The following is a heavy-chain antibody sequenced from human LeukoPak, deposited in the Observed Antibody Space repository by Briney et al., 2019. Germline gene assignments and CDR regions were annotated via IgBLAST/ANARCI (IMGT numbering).Heavy chain of an antibody. CDR3: AKGSQYSSSWNTPNFDY. D-gene: IGHD6-13*01. J-gene: IGHJ4*02. CDR1: GFTFSSYG. CDR2: IRYDGSNK. V-gene: IGHV3-30*02. Sequence: GGSLRLSCAASGFTFSSYGMHWVRQAPSKGLEWAAFIRYDGSNKYYADSVKGRFTISRDNSKNTLYLQMNSLRAEDTAVYYCAKGSQYSSSWNTPNFDYWGQGALVTVSS.